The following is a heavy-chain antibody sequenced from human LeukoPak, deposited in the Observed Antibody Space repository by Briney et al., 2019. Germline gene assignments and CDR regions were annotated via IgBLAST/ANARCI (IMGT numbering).Heavy chain of an antibody. D-gene: IGHD3-22*01. V-gene: IGHV3-33*01. CDR2: IWYDGSNK. CDR1: GFTFSSYG. Sequence: GGSLRLSCAASGFTFSSYGMHWVRQAPGKGLEWVAVIWYDGSNKYYADSVKGRFTISRDNSKNSLYLQMNSLRAEDTAVYYCTRVYYYDSSRFDPWGQGTLVTVSS. CDR3: TRVYYYDSSRFDP. J-gene: IGHJ5*02.